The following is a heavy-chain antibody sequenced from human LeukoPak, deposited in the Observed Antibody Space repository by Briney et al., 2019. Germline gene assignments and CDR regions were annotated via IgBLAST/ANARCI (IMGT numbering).Heavy chain of an antibody. CDR2: IYTSGST. CDR3: ARDYYDSSGYSTFDY. CDR1: GGSISSGSYY. V-gene: IGHV4-61*02. J-gene: IGHJ4*02. D-gene: IGHD3-22*01. Sequence: SETLSLTCTVSGGSISSGSYYWSWIRQPAGKGLEWIGRIYTSGSTNYNPSLKSRVTISVDTSKNQFSLKLSSVTAADRAVYYCARDYYDSSGYSTFDYWGQGTLVTVSS.